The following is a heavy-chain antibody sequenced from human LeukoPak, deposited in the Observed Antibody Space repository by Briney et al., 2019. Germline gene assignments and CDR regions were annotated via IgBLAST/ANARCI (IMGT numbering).Heavy chain of an antibody. V-gene: IGHV4-59*08. J-gene: IGHJ3*02. Sequence: SETLSLTCTVSGGSISSYYWSWIRQPPGKGLEWIGYIYYSGSTNYNPSLKSRVTISVDTSKNQFSLKLSSVTAADTAVYYCASSIDTAMVSHIRNRDAFDIWGQGTMVTVSS. CDR1: GGSISSYY. D-gene: IGHD5-18*01. CDR2: IYYSGST. CDR3: ASSIDTAMVSHIRNRDAFDI.